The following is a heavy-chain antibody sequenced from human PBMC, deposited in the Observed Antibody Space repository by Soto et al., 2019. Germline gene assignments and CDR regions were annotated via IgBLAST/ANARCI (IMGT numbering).Heavy chain of an antibody. J-gene: IGHJ4*02. CDR1: GYSISAYY. D-gene: IGHD3-10*01. Sequence: QVQLVQSGTEVKKPGASVKVSCQASGYSISAYYIHWVRQAPGQGLDWMGWIDPKNGGTVSAQKFQGRLTMTRDTSISTVYMDLSGLTSDDTALYYCGRDDYGIFPYWGQGSLVTVSS. V-gene: IGHV1-2*02. CDR3: GRDDYGIFPY. CDR2: IDPKNGGT.